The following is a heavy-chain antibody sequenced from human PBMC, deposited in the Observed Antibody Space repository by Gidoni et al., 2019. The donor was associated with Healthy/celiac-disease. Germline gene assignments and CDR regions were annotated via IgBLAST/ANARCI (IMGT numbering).Heavy chain of an antibody. J-gene: IGHJ4*02. V-gene: IGHV1-18*04. CDR2: ISAYNGNT. CDR1: GYTLTSYG. D-gene: IGHD3-22*01. CDR3: ARDGRYYDSSGYFLPHDY. Sequence: QVQLVQSGAEVKKPGASVKVSCKASGYTLTSYGTSWVRQAPGQGLEWMGWISAYNGNTNYAQKLQGRVTMTTDTSTSTAYMELRSLRSDDTAVYYCARDGRYYDSSGYFLPHDYWGQGTLVTVSS.